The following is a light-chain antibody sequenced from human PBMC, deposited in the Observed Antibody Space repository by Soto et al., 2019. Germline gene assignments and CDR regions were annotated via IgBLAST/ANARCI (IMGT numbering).Light chain of an antibody. CDR2: AAS. Sequence: DIQLTQSPSALSSSLGERVSLTCRASQSISNYLNWYQQKPGIAPRLLIHAASSLQSGVPSRFSGSGSGTDFTLTMNSLQPEDFATYYCQQGYSTPWTFGQGTKVDIK. CDR3: QQGYSTPWT. J-gene: IGKJ1*01. V-gene: IGKV1-39*01. CDR1: QSISNY.